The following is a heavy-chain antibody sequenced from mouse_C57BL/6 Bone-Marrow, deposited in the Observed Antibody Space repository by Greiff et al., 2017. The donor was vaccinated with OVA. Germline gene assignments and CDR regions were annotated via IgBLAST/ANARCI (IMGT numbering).Heavy chain of an antibody. CDR2: INPNNGGT. CDR3: ARWGYYGKGY. J-gene: IGHJ2*01. D-gene: IGHD1-1*01. Sequence: EVQLQQSGPELVKPGASVKISCKASGYTFTDYYMNWVKQSHGKSLEWIGDINPNNGGTSYNQKFKGKATLTVDKSSSTAYMELRSLTSEDSAVYYCARWGYYGKGYWGQGTTLTVSS. V-gene: IGHV1-26*01. CDR1: GYTFTDYY.